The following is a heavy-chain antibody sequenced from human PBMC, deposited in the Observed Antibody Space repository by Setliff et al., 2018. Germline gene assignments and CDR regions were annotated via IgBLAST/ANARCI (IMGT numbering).Heavy chain of an antibody. CDR3: ATPHCSDGTCRYYFES. D-gene: IGHD2-15*01. J-gene: IGHJ4*02. Sequence: ASVKVSCKVSGGTFGSSAFTWVRQAPGPGLEYMGGIIPFFGNTNYAQKFQGRLSITADESTNTVYMGLSRLRSEDTAMYYCATPHCSDGTCRYYFESWGQGTLVTV. V-gene: IGHV1-69*13. CDR2: IIPFFGNT. CDR1: GGTFGSSA.